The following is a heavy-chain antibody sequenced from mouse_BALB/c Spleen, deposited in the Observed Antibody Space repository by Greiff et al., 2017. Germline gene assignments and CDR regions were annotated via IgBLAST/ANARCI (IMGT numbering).Heavy chain of an antibody. CDR2: IYPGDGDT. J-gene: IGHJ4*01. V-gene: IGHV1-80*01. CDR3: ARTTVDAMDY. CDR1: GYAFSSYW. Sequence: QVQLQQSGAELVRPGSSVKISCKASGYAFSSYWMNWVKQRPGQGLEWIGQIYPGDGDTNYNGKFKGKATLTADKSSSTAYMQLSSLTSEDSAVYFCARTTVDAMDYWGQGTSVTVSS. D-gene: IGHD1-1*01.